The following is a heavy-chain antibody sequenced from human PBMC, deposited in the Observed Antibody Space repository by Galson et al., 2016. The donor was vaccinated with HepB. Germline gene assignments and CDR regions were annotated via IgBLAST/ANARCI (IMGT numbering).Heavy chain of an antibody. D-gene: IGHD1-20*01. V-gene: IGHV3-11*06. CDR1: GFRLSDYY. CDR2: VSPSSSYS. J-gene: IGHJ4*02. CDR3: ARTLIITGTTNFDF. Sequence: SLRLSCAASGFRLSDYYMSWIRQAPGKGLEWVSDVSPSSSYSNYADSVKGRFTISRDNGRNSVYLQMSSLRAEDTAVYYCARTLIITGTTNFDFWGQGTLLTVSS.